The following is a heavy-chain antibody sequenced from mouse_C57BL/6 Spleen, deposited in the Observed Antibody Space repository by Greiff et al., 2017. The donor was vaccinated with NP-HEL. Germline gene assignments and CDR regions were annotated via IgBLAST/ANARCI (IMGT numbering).Heavy chain of an antibody. D-gene: IGHD2-5*01. CDR2: IYPGDGDT. CDR3: ASSYSNYGSYFDY. CDR1: GYAFSSSW. Sequence: QVQLKQSGPELVKPGASVKISCKASGYAFSSSWMNWVKQRPGKGLEWIGRIYPGDGDTNYNGKFKGKATLTADKSSSTAYMQLSSLTSEDSAVYFCASSYSNYGSYFDYWGQGTTLTVSS. V-gene: IGHV1-82*01. J-gene: IGHJ2*01.